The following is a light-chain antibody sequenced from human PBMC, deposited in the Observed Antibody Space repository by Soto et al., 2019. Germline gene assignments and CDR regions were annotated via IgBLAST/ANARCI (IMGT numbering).Light chain of an antibody. CDR2: GAS. J-gene: IGKJ4*01. CDR1: QGISNY. Sequence: DIQMTQSPSSLSASVGDRVTITCRASQGISNYLAWYQQKPGKVPKLLIYGASTLQSGVPSRFSGSGSGTDSTLTISSLQPEDVATYDCQKYNSAPPFGGGTKVEIK. V-gene: IGKV1-27*01. CDR3: QKYNSAPP.